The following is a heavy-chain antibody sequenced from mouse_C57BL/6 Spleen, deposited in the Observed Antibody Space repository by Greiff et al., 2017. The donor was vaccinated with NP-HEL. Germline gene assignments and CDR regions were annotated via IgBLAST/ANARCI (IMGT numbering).Heavy chain of an antibody. CDR2: ISSGGDYI. V-gene: IGHV5-9-1*02. Sequence: EVQVVESGEGLVKPGGSLKLSCAASGFTFSSYAMSWVRQTPEKRLEWVAYISSGGDYIYYADTVKGRFTISRDNARNTLYLQMSSLKSEDTAMYYCTSGNWDGGAMDYWGQGTSVTVSS. J-gene: IGHJ4*01. CDR3: TSGNWDGGAMDY. CDR1: GFTFSSYA. D-gene: IGHD4-1*01.